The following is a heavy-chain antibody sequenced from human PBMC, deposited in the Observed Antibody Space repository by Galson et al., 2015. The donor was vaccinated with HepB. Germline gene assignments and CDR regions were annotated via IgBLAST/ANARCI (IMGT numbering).Heavy chain of an antibody. J-gene: IGHJ1*01. CDR2: IYPGDSDT. Sequence: QSGAEVKKPGESLKIACKGSGYSFTTYWIGWVRQMPGKGLEWMGIIYPGDSDTRYSPSFQGQVTISVDTSIRTAYLQWSSLKASDTAMYYCARQGEYFDWLSKGAEYFQHWGQGTLVTVSS. CDR3: ARQGEYFDWLSKGAEYFQH. CDR1: GYSFTTYW. V-gene: IGHV5-51*01. D-gene: IGHD3-9*01.